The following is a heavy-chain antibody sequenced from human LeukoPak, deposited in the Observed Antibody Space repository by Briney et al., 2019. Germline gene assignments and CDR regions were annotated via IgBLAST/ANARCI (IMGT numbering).Heavy chain of an antibody. J-gene: IGHJ3*02. CDR1: GGSISSGDYY. V-gene: IGHV4-30-4*01. D-gene: IGHD3-22*01. CDR2: IYYSGST. Sequence: SQTLSLTCTVSGGSISSGDYYWSWIRQPPGKGLEWIGYIYYSGSTYYNPSLKSRVTISVDTSKNQFSLKLSSVTAADTAVYYCACPYDSSGYYSEARAFDIWGQGTMVTVSS. CDR3: ACPYDSSGYYSEARAFDI.